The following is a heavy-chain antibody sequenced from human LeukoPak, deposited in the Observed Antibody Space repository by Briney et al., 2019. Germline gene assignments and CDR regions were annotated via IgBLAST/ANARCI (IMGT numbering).Heavy chain of an antibody. V-gene: IGHV3-11*04. CDR3: ARDRGNTGFWFDP. D-gene: IGHD5-18*01. CDR1: GFTFSDYY. CDR2: ISSSGSTI. Sequence: PVGSLGLSCAASGFTFSDYYMSWIRQAPGKGLEWVSYISSSGSTIYYADSVKGRFTISRDNAKNSLYLQMNSLRAEDTAVYYCARDRGNTGFWFDPWGQGTLVTVSS. J-gene: IGHJ5*02.